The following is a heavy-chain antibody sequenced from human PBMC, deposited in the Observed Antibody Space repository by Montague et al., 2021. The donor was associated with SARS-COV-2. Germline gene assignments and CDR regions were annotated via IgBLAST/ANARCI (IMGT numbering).Heavy chain of an antibody. J-gene: IGHJ5*02. V-gene: IGHV4-34*01. CDR1: GGSFSGYY. CDR2: INHSGST. CDR3: ARGRYSSSWYGERRNWFDT. D-gene: IGHD6-13*01. Sequence: SETLSLTCAVYGGSFSGYYWSWIRQPPGKGLEWIGEINHSGSTNXNPSLKSRVTISVDTSKNQFSLKLSSVTAADTAVYYCARGRYSSSWYGERRNWFDTWGQGTLVTVSS.